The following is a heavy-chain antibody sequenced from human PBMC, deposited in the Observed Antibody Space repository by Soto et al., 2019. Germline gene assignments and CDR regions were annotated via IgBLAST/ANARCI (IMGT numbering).Heavy chain of an antibody. Sequence: GGSRRLSCAASGFTFSSCDMNWVRQVPWKRLDXVSXXSXXGXTXXXAXXVKGRFTISRDNAKNSLYLQMNSLRAEETAVYYCAREGRKVRHLKDYWGQGTLVTVSS. CDR3: AREGRKVRHLKDY. CDR2: XSXXGXTX. V-gene: IGHV3-48*03. CDR1: GFTFSSCD. D-gene: IGHD3-10*01. J-gene: IGHJ4*02.